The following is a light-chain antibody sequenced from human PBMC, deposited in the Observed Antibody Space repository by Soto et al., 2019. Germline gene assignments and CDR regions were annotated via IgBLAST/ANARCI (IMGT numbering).Light chain of an antibody. CDR1: SSDVGAYNY. CDR3: SSFASSNTWV. Sequence: QLVLTQPPSASGSPGQSVTISCTGTSSDVGAYNYVSWYQQHAGKAPKLVIYEVTKRPSGVPDRFSGSKSANTASLTVSGLQAEDEADYYCSSFASSNTWVFGGGTNLTVL. J-gene: IGLJ3*02. CDR2: EVT. V-gene: IGLV2-8*01.